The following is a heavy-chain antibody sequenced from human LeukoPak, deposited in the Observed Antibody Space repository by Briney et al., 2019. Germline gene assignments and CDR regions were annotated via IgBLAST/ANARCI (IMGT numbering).Heavy chain of an antibody. CDR2: INYSGST. CDR3: ARPRSGWWAEALDF. J-gene: IGHJ3*01. D-gene: IGHD6-19*01. V-gene: IGHV4-39*01. Sequence: PSETLSLTCTVSGGSISSSSYYWGWIRQPPGKGLDWIGSINYSGSTYSNPSLNSLVTMSVDTSKNQFYLRLSSATATDTAVYHCARPRSGWWAEALDFWGQGTLVTVSS. CDR1: GGSISSSSYY.